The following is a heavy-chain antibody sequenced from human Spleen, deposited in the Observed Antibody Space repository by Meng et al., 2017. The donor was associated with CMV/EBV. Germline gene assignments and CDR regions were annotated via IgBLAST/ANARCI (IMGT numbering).Heavy chain of an antibody. D-gene: IGHD2-2*01. Sequence: GSLRLSCAVSGGSISGYYWNWIRQPPGKGLEWIGYIYYSGNTNYNPSLKSRVTISVDRSKNQFSLKLSSVTAADTAVYYCARHVQDIVVVPAALNWFDPWGQGTLVTVSS. V-gene: IGHV4-59*08. CDR3: ARHVQDIVVVPAALNWFDP. CDR1: GGSISGYY. CDR2: IYYSGNT. J-gene: IGHJ5*02.